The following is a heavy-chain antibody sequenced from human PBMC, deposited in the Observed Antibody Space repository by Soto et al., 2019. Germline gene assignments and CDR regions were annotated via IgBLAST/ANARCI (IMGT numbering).Heavy chain of an antibody. CDR3: VGYSSSKGAWFDP. V-gene: IGHV3-21*01. J-gene: IGHJ5*02. Sequence: VGSLRLSCAASGFTFSSYSMNWVRHSPGKGLEWVSSISSSSSYIYYADSVKGRFTISRDNAKNSLYLQMNSLRAEDTAVYYCVGYSSSKGAWFDPLGQGTLVTVSS. CDR1: GFTFSSYS. D-gene: IGHD6-6*01. CDR2: ISSSSSYI.